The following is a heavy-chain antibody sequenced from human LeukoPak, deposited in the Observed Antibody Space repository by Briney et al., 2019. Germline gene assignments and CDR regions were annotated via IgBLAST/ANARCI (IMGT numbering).Heavy chain of an antibody. Sequence: GRSLRLSCAASGFTFSSHGMHWVRQAPGKGLEWVAVIWYDGSKKYYADSVKGRFTISRDNSKNTLSLQMNSLRAEDTAVYYCARAEDYGGNSAVDYWGQGTLVTVSS. CDR1: GFTFSSHG. D-gene: IGHD4-23*01. J-gene: IGHJ4*02. CDR3: ARAEDYGGNSAVDY. CDR2: IWYDGSKK. V-gene: IGHV3-33*01.